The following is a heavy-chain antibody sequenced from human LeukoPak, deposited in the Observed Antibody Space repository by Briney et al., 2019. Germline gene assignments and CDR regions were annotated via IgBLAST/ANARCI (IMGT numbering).Heavy chain of an antibody. CDR2: ISGSGGST. J-gene: IGHJ6*03. CDR3: ARDRSCSGGSCYTIAGYYYYMDV. V-gene: IGHV3-23*01. D-gene: IGHD2-15*01. CDR1: GLIFSNYA. Sequence: GGSLRLSCAASGLIFSNYAMNWVRQAPGKGLEWVSGISGSGGSTYYADSVKGRFTISRDNSKNSLYLQMNSLRAEDTAVYYCARDRSCSGGSCYTIAGYYYYMDVWGKGTTVTISS.